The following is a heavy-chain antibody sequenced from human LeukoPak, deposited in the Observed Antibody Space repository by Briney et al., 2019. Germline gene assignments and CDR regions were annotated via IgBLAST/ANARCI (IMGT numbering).Heavy chain of an antibody. D-gene: IGHD7-27*01. J-gene: IGHJ4*02. V-gene: IGHV2-70*01. CDR3: ARTTNWEYYFDY. CDR1: GFSLSTSPLC. Sequence: RESGPALVKPTQTLTLTCTFSGFSLSTSPLCVSWIRQPPGKALEWLALIDWDDDTYYNTSLKARLTISKDTSKNQVVLTMTNMDPVDTATYYCARTTNWEYYFDYWGQGTLVTVSS. CDR2: IDWDDDT.